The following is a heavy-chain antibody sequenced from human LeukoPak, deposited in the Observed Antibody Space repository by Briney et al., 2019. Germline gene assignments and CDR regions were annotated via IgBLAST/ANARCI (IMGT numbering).Heavy chain of an antibody. CDR1: GFTFSSYG. D-gene: IGHD3-10*01. CDR2: IRYDGSNK. J-gene: IGHJ6*02. V-gene: IGHV3-30*02. CDR3: AKIGDTMVRGSYGMDG. Sequence: GGSLRLSCAASGFTFSSYGMHWVRQAPGKGLEWVAFIRYDGSNKYYADSVKGRFTISRDNSKNTLYLQMNSLRAEDTAVYYCAKIGDTMVRGSYGMDGWGQGTTVTVSS.